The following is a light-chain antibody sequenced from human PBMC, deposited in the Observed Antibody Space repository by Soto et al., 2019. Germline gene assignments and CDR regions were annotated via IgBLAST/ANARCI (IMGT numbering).Light chain of an antibody. J-gene: IGLJ1*01. V-gene: IGLV2-8*01. Sequence: SELTQPASASGSHLQSVTISCTGTSRDVGGYNYVSWYQQHPGKAPKVVIYEVSKRPSGVPDRSSGSKSGNTASLTVSGLQAEDEADYYCTSYVGGNNHYVFGTG. CDR3: TSYVGGNNHYV. CDR2: EVS. CDR1: SRDVGGYNY.